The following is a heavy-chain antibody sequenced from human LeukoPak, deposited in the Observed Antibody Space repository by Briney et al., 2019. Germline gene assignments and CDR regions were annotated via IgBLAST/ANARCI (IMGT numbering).Heavy chain of an antibody. V-gene: IGHV5-10-1*01. CDR1: EYSFTSYW. Sequence: GESLKISCKGSEYSFTSYWISWVRQMPGKGLEWMGRIDPSDSYTNYSPSFEGRVTISADKSISTAYLQWSSLKASDIATYYCARHYGAAGDFDYWGQGTLVTVSS. J-gene: IGHJ4*02. CDR3: ARHYGAAGDFDY. CDR2: IDPSDSYT. D-gene: IGHD6-13*01.